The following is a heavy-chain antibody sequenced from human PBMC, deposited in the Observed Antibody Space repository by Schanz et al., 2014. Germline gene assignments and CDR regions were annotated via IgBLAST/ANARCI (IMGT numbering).Heavy chain of an antibody. Sequence: VQLVESGGDLVKPGGSLRLSCEASGFTFSNYGMNWVRQAPEKGLEWVSYISSSSGTIYYADSVKGRFTISRDNAKNLLYLQMNSLRAEDTAIYFCAKDAAYYDSVIFPDHWGQGTLXTVSS. CDR2: ISSSSGTI. CDR3: AKDAAYYDSVIFPDH. V-gene: IGHV3-48*01. D-gene: IGHD3-22*01. CDR1: GFTFSNYG. J-gene: IGHJ4*02.